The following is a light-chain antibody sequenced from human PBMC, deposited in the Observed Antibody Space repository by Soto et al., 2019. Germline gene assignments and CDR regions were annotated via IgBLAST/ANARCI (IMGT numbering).Light chain of an antibody. V-gene: IGLV2-14*01. Sequence: QAVVTQPASVSGSPGQSITISCTGTSSDVGGFNYVSWYQQHPGKAPKLIIYQVSNRPSGISNRFSGSKSGNTASLTISGLQAEDDADYYCSSYTSSTTLRVFGGGTKLTVL. CDR2: QVS. CDR1: SSDVGGFNY. CDR3: SSYTSSTTLRV. J-gene: IGLJ2*01.